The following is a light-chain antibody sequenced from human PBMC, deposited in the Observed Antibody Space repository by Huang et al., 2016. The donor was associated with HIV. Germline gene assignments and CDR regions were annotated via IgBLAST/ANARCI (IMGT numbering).Light chain of an antibody. J-gene: IGKJ3*01. Sequence: EIVMTQSPATLSVSPGARATLSCRASQSVTGNLAWYQQKPGQAPRLLIYGASTRPPGYAARFNASGSGTEFTLTINSLQSEDFAVYYCQQYNNWPRTFGPGTKVDVK. V-gene: IGKV3-15*01. CDR1: QSVTGN. CDR3: QQYNNWPRT. CDR2: GAS.